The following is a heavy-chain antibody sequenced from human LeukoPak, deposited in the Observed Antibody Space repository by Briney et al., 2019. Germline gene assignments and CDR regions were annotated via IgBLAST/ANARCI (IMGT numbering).Heavy chain of an antibody. CDR1: GGSFSGYY. CDR2: INHSGST. Sequence: SETLSLTCAVYGGSFSGYYWSWIRQPPGKGLEWIGEINHSGSTNYNPSLKSRVTISVDTSKNQFSLKLSSVTAADTAVYYCARGGIAAAGGWFDPWGQGTLVTVSS. V-gene: IGHV4-34*01. D-gene: IGHD6-13*01. J-gene: IGHJ5*02. CDR3: ARGGIAAAGGWFDP.